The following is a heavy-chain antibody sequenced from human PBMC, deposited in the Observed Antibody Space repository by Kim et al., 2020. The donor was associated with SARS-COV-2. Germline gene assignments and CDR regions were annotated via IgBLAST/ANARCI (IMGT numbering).Heavy chain of an antibody. CDR1: GGSISSYY. V-gene: IGHV4-59*08. J-gene: IGHJ4*02. Sequence: SETLSLTCTVSGGSISSYYWSWIRQPPGKGLEWIGYIYYSGSTNYNPSLKSRVTISVDTSKNQFSLKLSSVTAADTAVYYCARLGYDYVWGISMGHFDYWGQGTLVTVSS. CDR3: ARLGYDYVWGISMGHFDY. D-gene: IGHD3-16*01. CDR2: IYYSGST.